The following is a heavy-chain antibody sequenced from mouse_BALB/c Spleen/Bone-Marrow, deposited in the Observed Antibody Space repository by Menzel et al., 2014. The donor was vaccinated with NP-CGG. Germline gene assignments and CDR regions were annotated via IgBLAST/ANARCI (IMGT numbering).Heavy chain of an antibody. CDR1: GFTFSSYG. J-gene: IGHJ1*01. CDR3: ARVYGWYFDV. D-gene: IGHD1-1*01. V-gene: IGHV5-6-3*01. Sequence: EVKLMESGGGLVQPGGSLKLSCVASGFTFSSYGMSWVRQTPDKRLELVATINHNGGSTYYPDSVKGQFTISRDNAKNTLYLQMSSLKSEDTAMYYCARVYGWYFDVWGAGTTVTVSS. CDR2: INHNGGST.